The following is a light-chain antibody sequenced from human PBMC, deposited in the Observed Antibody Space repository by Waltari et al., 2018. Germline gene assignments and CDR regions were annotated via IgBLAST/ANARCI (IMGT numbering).Light chain of an antibody. J-gene: IGKJ1*01. Sequence: DIVMTQSPDSLSVSLGERATINCKSSQCVLHSSNNKNYLDWYQQKPGQPPKLLIYWASTRESGVPDRFSGSGSGTDFTLTISSLQAEDVAVYYCQQYYSTCQFGQGTKVEIK. CDR2: WAS. CDR3: QQYYSTCQ. V-gene: IGKV4-1*01. CDR1: QCVLHSSNNKNY.